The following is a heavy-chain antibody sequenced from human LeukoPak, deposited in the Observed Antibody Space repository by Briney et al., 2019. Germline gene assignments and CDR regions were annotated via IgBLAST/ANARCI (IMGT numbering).Heavy chain of an antibody. Sequence: ASVTVSCTASGYTFTYYYIHWVRQAPGQRLEWMGIINPSGGSTTYAQKFQGRVALTRDTSTSTVYMELSSLRSEDTALYYCARSPYTYGSLFYLDYWGQGTLVTVSS. J-gene: IGHJ4*02. V-gene: IGHV1-46*01. CDR1: GYTFTYYY. D-gene: IGHD3-10*01. CDR2: INPSGGST. CDR3: ARSPYTYGSLFYLDY.